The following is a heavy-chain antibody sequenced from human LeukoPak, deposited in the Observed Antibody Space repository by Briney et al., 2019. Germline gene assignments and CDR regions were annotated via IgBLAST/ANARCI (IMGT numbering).Heavy chain of an antibody. J-gene: IGHJ4*02. CDR1: EFTFSKYA. CDR3: AKDSSQGGDYFDS. D-gene: IGHD3-16*01. V-gene: IGHV3-23*01. Sequence: GGSLRLSCAASEFTFSKYAMNWVRQAPGKGVEWVSGINGSGVITFYADSVKGRFTISRDNSKNTLYLQMNSLGAEDTAIYYCAKDSSQGGDYFDSWGQGTLVTVSS. CDR2: INGSGVIT.